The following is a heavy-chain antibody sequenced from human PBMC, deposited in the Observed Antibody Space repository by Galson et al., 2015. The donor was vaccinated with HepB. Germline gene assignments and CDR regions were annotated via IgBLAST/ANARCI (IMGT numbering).Heavy chain of an antibody. CDR1: GFTVSSNY. J-gene: IGHJ4*02. D-gene: IGHD3-22*01. CDR2: IYGGGST. CDR3: ARGTPYNFDTSGYFPLYYLDY. V-gene: IGHV3-53*05. Sequence: SLRLSCAASGFTVSSNYMSWVRQAPGKGLEWVSVIYGGGSTYYADSVKGRSSISRDNSKNTLSLQMSSLRAEDTAVYYCARGTPYNFDTSGYFPLYYLDYWGQGTLVTVSS.